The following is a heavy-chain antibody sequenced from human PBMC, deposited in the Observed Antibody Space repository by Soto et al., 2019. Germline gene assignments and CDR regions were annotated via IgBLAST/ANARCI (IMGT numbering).Heavy chain of an antibody. CDR2: SIPILGIA. D-gene: IGHD3-16*02. J-gene: IGHJ6*03. Sequence: QVQLVQSGAEVKKPGSSVKVSCKASGGTFSSYTISWVRQAPGQGLEWMGRSIPILGIANYAQKFQGRVTITADKSTSTAYMELSSLRSEDTAVYYCAILSPSLYGDYYYYYMDVWGKGTTVTVSS. CDR3: AILSPSLYGDYYYYYMDV. CDR1: GGTFSSYT. V-gene: IGHV1-69*02.